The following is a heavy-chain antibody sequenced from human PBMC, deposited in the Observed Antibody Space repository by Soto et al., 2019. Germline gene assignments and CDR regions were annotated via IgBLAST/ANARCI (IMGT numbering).Heavy chain of an antibody. CDR1: GGTFSSYA. CDR3: AGGRYYDSSGYYYYYGRGG. CDR2: LIPIVGTA. V-gene: IGHV1-69*06. Sequence: QGQLVQSGSEVKKPGSSVQCSCKDSGGTFSSYAISWVRQAPGHGLEWRGGLIPIVGTANYAQKFQGRFTIDAEKATSTAYMELRSLRSDDKAVYYCAGGRYYDSSGYYYYYGRGGWGQGTTVTVSS. D-gene: IGHD3-22*01. J-gene: IGHJ6*02.